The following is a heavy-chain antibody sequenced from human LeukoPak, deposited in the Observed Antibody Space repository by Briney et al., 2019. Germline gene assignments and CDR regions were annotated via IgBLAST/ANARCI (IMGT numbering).Heavy chain of an antibody. CDR3: ARDLPCSSTSCRRDWGFDP. CDR1: GYTFTSYD. J-gene: IGHJ5*02. V-gene: IGHV1-8*03. CDR2: MNPNSGNT. D-gene: IGHD2-2*01. Sequence: GASVKVSCKASGYTFTSYDINWVRQATGQGLEWMGWMNPNSGNTGYAQKFQGRVTITRNTFISTAYMELSSLRSEDTAVYYCARDLPCSSTSCRRDWGFDPWGQGTLVTVSS.